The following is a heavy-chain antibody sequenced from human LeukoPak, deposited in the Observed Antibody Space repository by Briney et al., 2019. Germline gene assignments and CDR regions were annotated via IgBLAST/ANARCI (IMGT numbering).Heavy chain of an antibody. D-gene: IGHD2-15*01. V-gene: IGHV4-61*02. Sequence: SETLSLTCTVSGGSISSGSYYWSWIRQPAGKGLEWIGRIYTSGSTNYNPSLKSRVTISVDTSKNQFSLKLSSVTAADTAVYYCARVPTEEYCSGGSCYSGAFDIWGQGTMVTVSS. J-gene: IGHJ3*02. CDR2: IYTSGST. CDR3: ARVPTEEYCSGGSCYSGAFDI. CDR1: GGSISSGSYY.